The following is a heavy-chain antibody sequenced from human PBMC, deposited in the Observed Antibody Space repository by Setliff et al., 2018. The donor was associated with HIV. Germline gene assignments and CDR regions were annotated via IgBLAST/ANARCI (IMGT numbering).Heavy chain of an antibody. D-gene: IGHD6-13*01. CDR3: AREGIAAAGSYSYGFGQIDY. V-gene: IGHV3-48*01. CDR1: GFTFSSYS. CDR2: ISSSSSTI. Sequence: GGSLRLSCAASGFTFSSYSMNWVRQAPGKGLEWVSYISSSSSTIYYADSVKGRFTISRDNAKNSLYLQMNSLRAEDTAVCYCAREGIAAAGSYSYGFGQIDYWGQGTLVTVSS. J-gene: IGHJ4*02.